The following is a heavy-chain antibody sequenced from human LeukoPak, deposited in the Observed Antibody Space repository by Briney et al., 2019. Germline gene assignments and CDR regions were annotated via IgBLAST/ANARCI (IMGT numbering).Heavy chain of an antibody. Sequence: ASVKVSCKASGYTFTSYAMNWVRQAPRQGLEWMGWINTNTGNPTYAQGFTGRFVFSLDTSVSTAYLQISSLKAEDTAVYYCARGAGVTMVRGVINVPDYWGQGTLVTVSS. J-gene: IGHJ4*02. V-gene: IGHV7-4-1*02. CDR2: INTNTGNP. CDR3: ARGAGVTMVRGVINVPDY. CDR1: GYTFTSYA. D-gene: IGHD3-10*01.